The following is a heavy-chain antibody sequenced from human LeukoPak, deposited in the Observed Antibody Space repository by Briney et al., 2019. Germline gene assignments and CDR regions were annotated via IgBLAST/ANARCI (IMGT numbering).Heavy chain of an antibody. V-gene: IGHV3-48*02. J-gene: IGHJ4*02. Sequence: PGGSLRLSCAASGFTFSSYSMNWVRQAPGKGLGWVSYISSSSSTIYYADSVKGRFTISRDNAKNSLYLQMNSLRDEDTAVYYCARGRGSGWYVEFDYWGQGTLVTVSS. D-gene: IGHD6-19*01. CDR1: GFTFSSYS. CDR3: ARGRGSGWYVEFDY. CDR2: ISSSSSTI.